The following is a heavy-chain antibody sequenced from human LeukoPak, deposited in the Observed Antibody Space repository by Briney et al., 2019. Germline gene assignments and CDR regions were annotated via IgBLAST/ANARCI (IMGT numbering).Heavy chain of an antibody. Sequence: GGSLRLSCAASGFTFSTYSMNWVRQAPGKGLEWVSSISSSSGYVHYADSVKGRFTISRDNAKNSLYLQMNSLRAEDTAVYYCARDYDFYCSGGRCYSPRLSDYWGQGTLVTVSS. J-gene: IGHJ4*02. CDR2: ISSSSGYV. CDR1: GFTFSTYS. V-gene: IGHV3-21*01. D-gene: IGHD2-15*01. CDR3: ARDYDFYCSGGRCYSPRLSDY.